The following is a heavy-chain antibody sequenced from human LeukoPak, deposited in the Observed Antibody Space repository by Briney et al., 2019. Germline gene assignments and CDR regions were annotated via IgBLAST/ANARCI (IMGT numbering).Heavy chain of an antibody. D-gene: IGHD3/OR15-3a*01. CDR3: ARAQWTAFDYYYYMDV. J-gene: IGHJ6*03. CDR1: GFTFSSYA. V-gene: IGHV3-30-3*01. Sequence: GGSLRLSCAASGFTFSSYAMHWVRQAPGKGPEWVAVISYDGSNKYYADSVKGRFTISRDNSKNTLYLQMNGLRAEDTAIYYCARAQWTAFDYYYYMDVWGKGTTVTVSS. CDR2: ISYDGSNK.